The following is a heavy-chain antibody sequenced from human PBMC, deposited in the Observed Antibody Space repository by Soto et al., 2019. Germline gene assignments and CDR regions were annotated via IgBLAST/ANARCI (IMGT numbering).Heavy chain of an antibody. CDR1: GFTFSSYA. D-gene: IGHD5-12*01. CDR3: AKGIEMATSHPTELFDY. Sequence: EVQLLESGGGLVQPGGSLRLSCAASGFTFSSYAMSWVRQAPGKGLEWVSAISGSGGSTYYADSVKGRFTISRDNSKNXXYLQMNSLRAEDTSVYYCAKGIEMATSHPTELFDYWGQGTLVTVSS. V-gene: IGHV3-23*01. J-gene: IGHJ4*02. CDR2: ISGSGGST.